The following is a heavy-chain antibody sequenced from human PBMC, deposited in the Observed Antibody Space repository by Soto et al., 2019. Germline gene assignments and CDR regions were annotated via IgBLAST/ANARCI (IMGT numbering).Heavy chain of an antibody. D-gene: IGHD3-3*01. CDR1: GGSITSSY. Sequence: SETLSLTCTVSGGSITSSYWSWIRQPPGKGLEWIGYIYYSGSTYYNPSLKSRVTISVDTSKNQFSLKLSSVTAADTAVYYCARGSGHYYYGMDVWGQGTTVTSP. CDR3: ARGSGHYYYGMDV. J-gene: IGHJ6*02. V-gene: IGHV4-30-4*08. CDR2: IYYSGST.